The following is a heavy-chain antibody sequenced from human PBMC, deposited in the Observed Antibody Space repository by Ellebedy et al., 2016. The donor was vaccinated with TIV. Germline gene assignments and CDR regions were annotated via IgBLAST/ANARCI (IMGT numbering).Heavy chain of an antibody. CDR3: ARDFGYYAFDI. J-gene: IGHJ3*02. CDR2: INPNSGGT. CDR1: GYTFTGYY. V-gene: IGHV1-2*02. Sequence: ASVKVSCKASGYTFTGYYMHWVRQAPGQGLEWMGWINPNSGGTDYAQKFQGRVTMTRDTSTSTVYMELSSLRSEDTAVYYCARDFGYYAFDIWGQGTMVTVSS. D-gene: IGHD3-16*01.